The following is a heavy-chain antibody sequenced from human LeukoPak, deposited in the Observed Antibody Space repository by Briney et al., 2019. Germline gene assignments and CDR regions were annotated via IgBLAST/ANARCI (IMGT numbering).Heavy chain of an antibody. J-gene: IGHJ4*02. CDR2: ISYDGSNK. CDR3: ARGRFNWNYELDY. CDR1: GFTFSSYA. D-gene: IGHD1-7*01. V-gene: IGHV3-30*04. Sequence: GGSLRLSCAASGFTFSSYAMHWVRQAPGKGLEWVAVISYDGSNKYYADSVKGRFTISRDNSKNTLYLQMNSLRAEDTAVYYCARGRFNWNYELDYWGQGTLVTVSS.